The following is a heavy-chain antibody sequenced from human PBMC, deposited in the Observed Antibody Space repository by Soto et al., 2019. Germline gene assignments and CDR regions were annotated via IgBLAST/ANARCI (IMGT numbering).Heavy chain of an antibody. Sequence: QVQLVESGGGVVQPGRSLRLSCAASGFTFSSYGMHWVRQAPGKGLEWVAVIIYDGSTKYYADSVKGRFTISRDNSKGTAFLQMNSLRAEDTAVYYCAKDRMGAGVRGYFDYWGQGTLVTVSS. CDR3: AKDRMGAGVRGYFDY. D-gene: IGHD3-10*01. CDR1: GFTFSSYG. CDR2: IIYDGSTK. J-gene: IGHJ4*02. V-gene: IGHV3-30*18.